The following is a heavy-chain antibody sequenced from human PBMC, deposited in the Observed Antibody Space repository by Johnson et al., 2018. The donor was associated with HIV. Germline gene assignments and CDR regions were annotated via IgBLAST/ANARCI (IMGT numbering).Heavy chain of an antibody. CDR3: ATGHSSGWYRDAFDI. CDR2: INWNGGST. Sequence: VQVVESGGGVVRPGGSLRLSCAASGFTFDDYGMNWVRQAPGKGLEWVSGINWNGGSTGYADSVRGRFTISRDNAKNSLYLQMNSLRAEDTAVYYCATGHSSGWYRDAFDIWGQGTMVTVSS. D-gene: IGHD6-19*01. CDR1: GFTFDDYG. V-gene: IGHV3-20*04. J-gene: IGHJ3*02.